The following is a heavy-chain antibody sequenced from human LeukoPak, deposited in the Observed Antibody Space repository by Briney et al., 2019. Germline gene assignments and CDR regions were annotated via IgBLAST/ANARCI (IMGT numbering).Heavy chain of an antibody. CDR1: GGSISRYY. J-gene: IGHJ4*02. D-gene: IGHD3-22*01. Sequence: SSETLSLTCTVSGGSISRYYWSWIRQPPGKGLEWIGYISYSGSTKYNPSLMSRVTISVDTSKNQFSLKLSSATAADTAVYYCARLDYYHFDYWGQGTVVTVSS. CDR2: ISYSGST. V-gene: IGHV4-59*01. CDR3: ARLDYYHFDY.